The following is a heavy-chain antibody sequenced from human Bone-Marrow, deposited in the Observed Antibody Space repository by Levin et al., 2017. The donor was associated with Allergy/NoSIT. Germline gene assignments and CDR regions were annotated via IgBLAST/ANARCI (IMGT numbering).Heavy chain of an antibody. V-gene: IGHV3-9*01. D-gene: IGHD1-14*01. CDR2: ITWNSNTI. Sequence: TGGSLRLSCAASGFSFDDYAMHWVRQAPGKGLEWVSGITWNSNTIVYADSVKGRFSISRDNAKTSLFLQMNSLRIEDTALYYCTKANQTGAFDIWGQGILVTVSS. CDR1: GFSFDDYA. CDR3: TKANQTGAFDI. J-gene: IGHJ5*02.